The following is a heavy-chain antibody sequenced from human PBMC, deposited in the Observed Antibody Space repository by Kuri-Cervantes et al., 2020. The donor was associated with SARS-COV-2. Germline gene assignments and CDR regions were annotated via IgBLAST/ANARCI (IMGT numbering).Heavy chain of an antibody. J-gene: IGHJ4*02. CDR3: ARAGYYCSSTSCPSLPDY. D-gene: IGHD2-2*01. CDR2: INPNSGGT. V-gene: IGHV1-2*02. CDR1: GYTFIGYY. Sequence: ASVKVSCKASGYTFIGYYMHWVRQAPGQGLEWMGWINPNSGGTNYAQKFQGRVTMTWDTSISTAYMELSRLRSDDTAVYYCARAGYYCSSTSCPSLPDYWGQGTLVTVSS.